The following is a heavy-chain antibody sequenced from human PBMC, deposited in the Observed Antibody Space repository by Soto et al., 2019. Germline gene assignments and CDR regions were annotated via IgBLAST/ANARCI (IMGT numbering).Heavy chain of an antibody. Sequence: GGFLRLSCSASGFTFSDENMSWVRQVPGKGLEWVSGISGGGSYIFYADSVQGRFSIFRDNPKNSLFLEMNSLRVEDTAVYYCARDSDCHSTSCFFPPHVWGQGTTVTVPS. D-gene: IGHD2-2*01. CDR3: ARDSDCHSTSCFFPPHV. CDR1: GFTFSDEN. V-gene: IGHV3-21*06. J-gene: IGHJ6*02. CDR2: ISGGGSYI.